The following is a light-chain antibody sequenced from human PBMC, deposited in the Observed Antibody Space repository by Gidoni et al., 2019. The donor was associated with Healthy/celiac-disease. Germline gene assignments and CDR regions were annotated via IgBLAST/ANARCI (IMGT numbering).Light chain of an antibody. CDR2: GNS. CDR1: SSNIGAGYD. V-gene: IGLV1-40*01. J-gene: IGLJ3*02. Sequence: QSVLTQPPSVSGAPGQRLTLSCTGSSSNIGAGYDVHWYQQLPGTAPKLLIYGNSNRPSGVPDRFSGSKSGTSASLAITGLQAEDEADYYCQSYDSSLSGSGVFGGGTKLTVL. CDR3: QSYDSSLSGSGV.